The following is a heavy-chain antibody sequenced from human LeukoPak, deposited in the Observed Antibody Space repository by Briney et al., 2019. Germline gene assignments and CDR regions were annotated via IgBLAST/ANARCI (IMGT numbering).Heavy chain of an antibody. D-gene: IGHD3-22*01. V-gene: IGHV3-43*01. J-gene: IGHJ4*02. CDR1: GFTFDDYT. CDR3: AKGTVVVIGPLDY. Sequence: PGGSLRLSCAASGFTFDDYTMHWVRQAPGKGLEWVSLISWDGGSTFYAYAVKGRFTISRDNSKNSLYLQMNSLRTEDTALYYCAKGTVVVIGPLDYWGQGTLVTVSS. CDR2: ISWDGGST.